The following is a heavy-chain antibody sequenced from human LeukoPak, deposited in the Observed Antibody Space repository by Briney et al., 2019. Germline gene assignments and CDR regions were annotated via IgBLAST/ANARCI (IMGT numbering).Heavy chain of an antibody. V-gene: IGHV1-18*01. CDR3: ARCATGGSCYSNPFDY. J-gene: IGHJ4*02. CDR1: GYTFTNYG. Sequence: SVKVSCKASGYTFTNYGISWVRQAPGQGLEWMGWISAYNGNTNYAQKFQGRVTITRNTSISTAYMELSSLRSEDTAVYYCARCATGGSCYSNPFDYWGQGTLVTVSS. CDR2: ISAYNGNT. D-gene: IGHD2-15*01.